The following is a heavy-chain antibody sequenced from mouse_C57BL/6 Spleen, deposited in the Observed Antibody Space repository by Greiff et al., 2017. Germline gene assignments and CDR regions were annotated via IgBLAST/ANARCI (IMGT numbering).Heavy chain of an antibody. J-gene: IGHJ1*03. CDR1: GYSFTDYN. V-gene: IGHV1-39*01. Sequence: VQLQQSGPELVKPGASVKISCKASGYSFTDYNMNWVKQSNGKSLEWIGVINPNYGTTSYNQKFKGKATLTVDQSSSTAYMQLNSLTSEDSAVDYCARGGFGSSHWYFEVWGTGTTVTVSS. CDR2: INPNYGTT. CDR3: ARGGFGSSHWYFEV. D-gene: IGHD1-1*01.